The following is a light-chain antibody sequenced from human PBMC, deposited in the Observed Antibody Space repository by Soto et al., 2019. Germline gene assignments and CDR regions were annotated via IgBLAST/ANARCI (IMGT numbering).Light chain of an antibody. CDR3: QSYDSSLSYV. J-gene: IGLJ1*01. V-gene: IGLV2-14*01. CDR2: DVS. Sequence: QSVLTQPASVSGSPLQSIPISCTGTSSDVGGYNYVSWYQQHPGKAPKLMIYDVSNRPSGVSNRFSGSKSGNTASLTISGLQAEDEADYYCQSYDSSLSYVFGTGTKVTVL. CDR1: SSDVGGYNY.